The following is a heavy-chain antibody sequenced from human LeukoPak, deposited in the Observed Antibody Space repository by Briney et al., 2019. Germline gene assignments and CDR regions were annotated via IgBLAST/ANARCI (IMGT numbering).Heavy chain of an antibody. CDR2: TYYRSNRSKWSS. CDR3: ARANWRAFDI. D-gene: IGHD5-24*01. Sequence: SQTLSLTCAISGDSFSADSATWNWIRPSPSRGLEWLGRTYYRSNRSKWSSDYNPSVSSRIIISPDTSKNEFSLQLNSVTPEDTAVYYCARANWRAFDIWGQGTTVTVSS. CDR1: GDSFSADSAT. J-gene: IGHJ3*02. V-gene: IGHV6-1*01.